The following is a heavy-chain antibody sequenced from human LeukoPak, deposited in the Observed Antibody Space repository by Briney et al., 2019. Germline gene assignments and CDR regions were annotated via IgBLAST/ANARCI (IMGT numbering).Heavy chain of an antibody. Sequence: SETLSLTCAAYGGSFSGYYWSWIRQPPGKGLEWIGEINHSGSTNYNPSLKSRVTISVDTSKNQFSLKLSSVTAADTAVYYCATHQYDFWSGYWGFDPWGQGTLVTVSS. CDR1: GGSFSGYY. CDR3: ATHQYDFWSGYWGFDP. CDR2: INHSGST. V-gene: IGHV4-34*01. J-gene: IGHJ5*02. D-gene: IGHD3-3*01.